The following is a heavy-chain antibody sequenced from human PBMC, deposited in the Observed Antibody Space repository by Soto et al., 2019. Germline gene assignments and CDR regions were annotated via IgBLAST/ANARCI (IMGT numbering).Heavy chain of an antibody. CDR1: GGSISSGSYS. J-gene: IGHJ3*02. D-gene: IGHD3-22*01. CDR3: AREPYESTGYCSAYDI. Sequence: SETLSLTCTVSGGSISSGSYSWRWIRRPPGKGLAWIGYIFHGGITYYNPSLKSRVTISVDRSKSQFSLRLSSVTDSDTAMYYCAREPYESTGYCSAYDIWGRGTMAT. V-gene: IGHV4-30-2*01. CDR2: IFHGGIT.